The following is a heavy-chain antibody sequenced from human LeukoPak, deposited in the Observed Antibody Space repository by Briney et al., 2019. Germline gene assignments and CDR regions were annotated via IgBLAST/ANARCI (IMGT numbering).Heavy chain of an antibody. Sequence: ASVKVSCKASGYTFTGYYMHWVRQAPGQGLERMGWINPNSGGTNYAQKFQGRVTMTRDTSISTAYMELSRLRSDDTAVYYCAREEGDDYDILTGYYPDWFDPWGQGTLVTVSS. CDR3: AREEGDDYDILTGYYPDWFDP. V-gene: IGHV1-2*02. J-gene: IGHJ5*02. CDR2: INPNSGGT. CDR1: GYTFTGYY. D-gene: IGHD3-9*01.